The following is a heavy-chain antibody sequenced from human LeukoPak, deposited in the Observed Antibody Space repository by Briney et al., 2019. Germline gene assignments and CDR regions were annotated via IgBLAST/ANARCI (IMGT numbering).Heavy chain of an antibody. D-gene: IGHD1-1*01. J-gene: IGHJ6*03. Sequence: GGSLRLSCAASGFSFSSYAMSWVRQAPGKGLEWVSAISGSGGGTYYADSVKGRFTISRDNSKNTLYLQMNSLRAEDTAVYYCAKGTRKAPHYYMDVWGKGTTVTVSS. CDR3: AKGTRKAPHYYMDV. CDR1: GFSFSSYA. CDR2: ISGSGGGT. V-gene: IGHV3-23*01.